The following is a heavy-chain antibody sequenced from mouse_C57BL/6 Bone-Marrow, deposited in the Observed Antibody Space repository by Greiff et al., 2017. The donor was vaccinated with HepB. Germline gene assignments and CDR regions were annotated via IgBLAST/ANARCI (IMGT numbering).Heavy chain of an antibody. J-gene: IGHJ2*01. D-gene: IGHD4-1*01. V-gene: IGHV10-1*01. CDR3: VRGGWDGGFDY. CDR2: IRSKSNNYAT. Sequence: EADGGLVQPKGSLKLSCAASGFSFNTYAMNWVRQAPGKGLEWVARIRSKSNNYATYYADSVKDRFTISRDDSESMLYLQMNNLKTEDTAMYYCVRGGWDGGFDYWGQGTTLTVSS. CDR1: GFSFNTYA.